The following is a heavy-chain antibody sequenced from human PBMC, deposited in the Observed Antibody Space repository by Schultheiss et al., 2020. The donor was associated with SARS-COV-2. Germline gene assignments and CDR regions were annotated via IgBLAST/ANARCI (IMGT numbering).Heavy chain of an antibody. Sequence: GGSLRLSCAASGFTFDDYAMHWVRQAPGKGLEWVSAISGSGGSTYYADSVKGRFTISRDNSKNTLYLQMNSLRAEDTAVYYCARPYCSSSDCYGFFYYYYGLDVWGQGTTVTVSS. J-gene: IGHJ6*02. CDR3: ARPYCSSSDCYGFFYYYYGLDV. CDR2: ISGSGGST. V-gene: IGHV3-23*01. CDR1: GFTFDDYA. D-gene: IGHD2-2*01.